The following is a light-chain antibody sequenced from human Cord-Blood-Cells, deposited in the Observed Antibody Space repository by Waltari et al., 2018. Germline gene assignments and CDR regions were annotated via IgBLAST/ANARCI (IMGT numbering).Light chain of an antibody. CDR2: AAS. CDR3: QQYGSSPST. V-gene: IGKV3-20*01. J-gene: IGKJ5*01. Sequence: EIGLTQSPGTPASPPGERAALPCRASQSVSSNYLAWYQQKPGPAPSLLIYAASRRATGIPERFSGSGSGTDFTLTSSILEAEDSAVYYCQQYGSSPSTFGQGTRLEIK. CDR1: QSVSSNY.